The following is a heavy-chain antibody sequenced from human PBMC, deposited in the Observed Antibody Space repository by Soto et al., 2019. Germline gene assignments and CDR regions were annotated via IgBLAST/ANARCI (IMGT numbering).Heavy chain of an antibody. CDR2: ISYDGSNK. CDR1: GFTFSSYA. J-gene: IGHJ4*02. Sequence: GGSLRLSCAASGFTFSSYAMHWVRQAPGKGLEWVAVISYDGSNKYYADSVKGRFTISRDNSKNTLSLQMNSLRAEDTAIYYCARDRYCSGGSCYLNYWGQGTLVTVSS. V-gene: IGHV3-30-3*01. CDR3: ARDRYCSGGSCYLNY. D-gene: IGHD2-15*01.